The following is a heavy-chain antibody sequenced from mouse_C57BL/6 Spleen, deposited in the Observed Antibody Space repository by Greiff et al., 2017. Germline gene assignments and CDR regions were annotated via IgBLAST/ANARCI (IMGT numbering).Heavy chain of an antibody. V-gene: IGHV1-82*01. CDR1: GYAFSSSW. J-gene: IGHJ4*01. Sequence: VKLQQSGPELVKPGASVKISCKASGYAFSSSWMNWVKQRPGKGLEWIGRIYPGDGDTNYNGKFKGKATLTADKSSSTAYMQLSSLTSEDSAVYFCARGPYSNGAMDYWGQGTSVTVSS. CDR3: ARGPYSNGAMDY. CDR2: IYPGDGDT. D-gene: IGHD2-5*01.